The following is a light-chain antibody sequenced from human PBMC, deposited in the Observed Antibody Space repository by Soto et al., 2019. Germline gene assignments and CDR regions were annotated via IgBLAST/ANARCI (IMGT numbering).Light chain of an antibody. CDR3: SSYGGRNNFVV. V-gene: IGLV2-8*01. J-gene: IGLJ2*01. CDR2: EVS. Sequence: QSALTQPPSASGSPGQSVTISCTGASSDIGAYNYVSWYQQHPGKAPKLMIFEVSTRPSGVPDRFSGSKSGNTASLTVSGLQAEDEAIYYCSSYGGRNNFVVFGGGPKLTVL. CDR1: SSDIGAYNY.